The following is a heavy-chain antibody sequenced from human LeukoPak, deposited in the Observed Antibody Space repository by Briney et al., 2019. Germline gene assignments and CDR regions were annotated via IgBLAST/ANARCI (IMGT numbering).Heavy chain of an antibody. V-gene: IGHV4-59*08. CDR2: IYYSGST. Sequence: PSETLSLTCTVSGGFISSYYWSWIRQPPGKGLEWIGYIYYSGSTNYNPSLKSRVTISVDTSKNQFSLKLSSVTAADTAVYYCASSPFHYDFRRGGWFDPWGQGTLVTVSS. D-gene: IGHD3-3*01. CDR3: ASSPFHYDFRRGGWFDP. J-gene: IGHJ5*02. CDR1: GGFISSYY.